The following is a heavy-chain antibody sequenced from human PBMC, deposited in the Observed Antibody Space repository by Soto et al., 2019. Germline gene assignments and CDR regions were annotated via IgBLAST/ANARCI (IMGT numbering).Heavy chain of an antibody. CDR3: ASALYSGSYYLVYGMDV. CDR1: GYTFTSYG. J-gene: IGHJ6*02. V-gene: IGHV1-18*01. Sequence: ASVKVSCKASGYTFTSYGISWVRQAPGQGLEWMGWISAYNGNTNYAQKLQGRVTMTTDTSTSTAYMELRSLRSDDTAVYYCASALYSGSYYLVYGMDVWGQGTTVTVSS. D-gene: IGHD1-26*01. CDR2: ISAYNGNT.